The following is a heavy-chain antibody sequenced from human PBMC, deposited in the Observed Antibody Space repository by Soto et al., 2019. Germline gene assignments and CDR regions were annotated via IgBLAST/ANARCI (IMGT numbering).Heavy chain of an antibody. D-gene: IGHD2-15*01. CDR1: GGSISSVNHY. V-gene: IGHV4-31*02. CDR2: IFDSGTT. Sequence: QVQLEQSGPGLVKPSQTLSLTCKISGGSISSVNHYWSWIRQSPGEGLEWIGYIFDSGTTHYNPSLKGRVTISGDTSQSQFSSTIHSVTVADTAVYYCAREVSWIGGFDYWGQGTLVTVSS. J-gene: IGHJ4*02. CDR3: AREVSWIGGFDY.